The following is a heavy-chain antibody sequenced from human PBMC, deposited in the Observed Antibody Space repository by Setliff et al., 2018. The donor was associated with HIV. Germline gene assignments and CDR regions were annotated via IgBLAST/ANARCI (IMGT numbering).Heavy chain of an antibody. CDR3: ARGWGHDGFDF. J-gene: IGHJ3*01. V-gene: IGHV4-34*01. CDR1: GWSFSGYY. D-gene: IGHD7-27*01. Sequence: KTSETLSLTCAVYGWSFSGYYWNWIRQSPGKGLEWIGEINHSGGTNYNPSLKSRVTMSIDTSKNQFSLNVSSVTAADTAVYYCARGWGHDGFDFWGQGTMVTVSS. CDR2: INHSGGT.